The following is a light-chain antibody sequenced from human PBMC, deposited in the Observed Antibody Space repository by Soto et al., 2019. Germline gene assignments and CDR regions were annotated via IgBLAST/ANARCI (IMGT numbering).Light chain of an antibody. CDR2: QDS. CDR3: QAWDSSTAGV. J-gene: IGLJ1*01. V-gene: IGLV3-1*01. CDR1: KLGDKY. Sequence: SSELTQPPSVSVSPGQTASITCSGDKLGDKYACWYQQKPGQSPVLVIYQDSKRPSGIPERFSGSNSGNTATLTISGTQAMEEADYYCQAWDSSTAGVFGTGTKLTVL.